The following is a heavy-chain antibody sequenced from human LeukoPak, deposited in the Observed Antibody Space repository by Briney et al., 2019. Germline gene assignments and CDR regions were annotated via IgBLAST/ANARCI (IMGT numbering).Heavy chain of an antibody. V-gene: IGHV4-30-2*01. CDR2: IYHSGST. Sequence: PSETLSLTCAVSGGSISSVGYSWSWIRQPPGKGLEWIGYIYHSGSTYYNPSLKSRVTISVDRSKNQFSLKLSSVTAADTAVYYCARGGYYDSSGYQGIDYWGQGTLVTVSS. J-gene: IGHJ4*02. CDR1: GGSISSVGYS. D-gene: IGHD3-22*01. CDR3: ARGGYYDSSGYQGIDY.